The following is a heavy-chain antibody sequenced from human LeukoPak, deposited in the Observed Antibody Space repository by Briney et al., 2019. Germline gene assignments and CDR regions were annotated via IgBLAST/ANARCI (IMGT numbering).Heavy chain of an antibody. D-gene: IGHD3-10*01. V-gene: IGHV3-30*03. CDR1: GFTFSSYG. CDR3: ARQAESGSYFSDAFDF. J-gene: IGHJ3*01. Sequence: GGSLRLSCAASGFTFSSYGMHWVRQAPGKGLEWVAVISYGGSNKYYADSVKGRFTISRDNSKNTLYLQMNSLRAEDTAVYYCARQAESGSYFSDAFDFWGQGTMVTVSS. CDR2: ISYGGSNK.